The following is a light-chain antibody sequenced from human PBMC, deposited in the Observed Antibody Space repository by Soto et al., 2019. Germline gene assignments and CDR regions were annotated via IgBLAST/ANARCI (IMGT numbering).Light chain of an antibody. CDR3: NSYTNRATFV. CDR1: SSDVGAYNY. J-gene: IGLJ1*01. Sequence: QSALTQPASVSGSTGQSITIFCTGLSSDVGAYNYVSWYQQHPGKAPKLMIYEVYKRPSGVSSRFSGSKSGNTASLTISGLQPEDEADYYCNSYTNRATFVLGTGTKLTVL. V-gene: IGLV2-14*01. CDR2: EVY.